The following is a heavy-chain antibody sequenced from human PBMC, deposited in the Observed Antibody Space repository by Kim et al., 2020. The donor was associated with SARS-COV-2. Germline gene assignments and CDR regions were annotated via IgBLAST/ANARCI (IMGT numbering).Heavy chain of an antibody. CDR3: ARTEIAAAGPFDY. V-gene: IGHV1-69*04. CDR1: GGTFSSYA. Sequence: SVKVSCKASGGTFSSYAISWVRQAPGQGLEWMGRIIPILGIANYAQKFQGRVTITADKSTSTAYMELSSLRSEDTAVYYCARTEIAAAGPFDYWGQGTLGTVSS. CDR2: IIPILGIA. J-gene: IGHJ4*02. D-gene: IGHD6-13*01.